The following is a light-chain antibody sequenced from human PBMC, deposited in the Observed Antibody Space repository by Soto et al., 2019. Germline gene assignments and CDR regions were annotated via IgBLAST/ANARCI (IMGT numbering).Light chain of an antibody. V-gene: IGKV3-20*01. J-gene: IGKJ4*01. CDR1: QSVTSTY. Sequence: EVVLTQSPGTLSLSPGDRATLSCRASQSVTSTYLGWYQQKPGQAPSLLIYGASRRATGIPDRFSGSGSGTDFTLTISGLEPEVFAVYYCQQYERSPTTFGGGTKVEIK. CDR3: QQYERSPTT. CDR2: GAS.